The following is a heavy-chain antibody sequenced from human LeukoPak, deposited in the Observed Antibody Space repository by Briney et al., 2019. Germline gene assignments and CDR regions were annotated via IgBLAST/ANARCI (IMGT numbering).Heavy chain of an antibody. V-gene: IGHV1-18*01. CDR1: GYTFTSYG. D-gene: IGHD1-26*01. Sequence: ASVKVSCKASGYTFTSYGISWVRQAPGQGLEWMGWISAYNGNTNSAQKLQGRVTMTTDTSTSTAYMELRSLRSDDTAVYYCARDQFSGSFLLFDYWGQGTLVTVSS. CDR3: ARDQFSGSFLLFDY. CDR2: ISAYNGNT. J-gene: IGHJ4*02.